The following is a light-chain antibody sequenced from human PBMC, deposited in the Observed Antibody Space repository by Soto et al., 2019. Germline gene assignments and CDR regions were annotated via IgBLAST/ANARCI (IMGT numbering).Light chain of an antibody. Sequence: QAVLTQPPSASGSPGQSVTISCTGTSSDVGGYNYVSWYQQYPGKAPKLMIYEVSKRPSGVPDRFSGSKSGNTASLTVSGLQAEDEAEYYCCSYACSNIWVVFGGGTKLTVL. CDR2: EVS. J-gene: IGLJ2*01. V-gene: IGLV2-8*01. CDR1: SSDVGGYNY. CDR3: CSYACSNIWVV.